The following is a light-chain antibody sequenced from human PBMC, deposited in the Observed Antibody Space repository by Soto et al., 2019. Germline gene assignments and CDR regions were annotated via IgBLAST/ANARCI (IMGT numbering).Light chain of an antibody. J-gene: IGKJ4*01. Sequence: DIQMTQSPSTLSASVGDRVTITCRPSQSISSWLAWYQQKTGKAPKLLIYDASSLESGVPSRFSGSGSGTEFTLTISSLQPDDFATYHCQQYKSYSLTLGEGTKVDI. CDR2: DAS. V-gene: IGKV1-5*01. CDR3: QQYKSYSLT. CDR1: QSISSW.